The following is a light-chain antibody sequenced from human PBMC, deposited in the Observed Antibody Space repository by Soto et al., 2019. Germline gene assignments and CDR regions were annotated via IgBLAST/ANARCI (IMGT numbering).Light chain of an antibody. CDR3: QQYGDSPPT. Sequence: EIVLTQCPGTLSLSPGESATLSCRASQSVSSNSLAWYRRNPGQPPSLLIYGTSTRATDIPRRFSGSGSGTDFTLTITRLEPEDFAVYFCQQYGDSPPTFGQGTKVEVK. J-gene: IGKJ1*01. CDR2: GTS. V-gene: IGKV3-20*01. CDR1: QSVSSNS.